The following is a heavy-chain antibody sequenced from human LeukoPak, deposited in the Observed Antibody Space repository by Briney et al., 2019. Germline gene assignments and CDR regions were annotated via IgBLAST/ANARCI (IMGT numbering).Heavy chain of an antibody. Sequence: GESLKISGKGSGYSFTSYWIGWVRQMPGTGLEWMGIIYPGDSDTRYSPSFQGQVTISADKSISTAYLQWSSLKASDTAMYYCARSAEFGYSSAWYPSDYWGQGTLVTVSS. D-gene: IGHD6-19*01. CDR2: IYPGDSDT. CDR3: ARSAEFGYSSAWYPSDY. V-gene: IGHV5-51*01. J-gene: IGHJ4*02. CDR1: GYSFTSYW.